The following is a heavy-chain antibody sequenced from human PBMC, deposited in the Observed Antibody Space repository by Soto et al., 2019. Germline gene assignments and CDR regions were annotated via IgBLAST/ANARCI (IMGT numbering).Heavy chain of an antibody. CDR2: IRGFSPYT. J-gene: IGHJ6*02. D-gene: IGHD2-15*01. CDR3: ARDRGYDAHDYYYNAMDV. V-gene: IGHV3-21*01. CDR1: GFTFRTYT. Sequence: EVQLVESGGGLVKPGGSLRLSCVASGFTFRTYTMHWVRQAPGKGLEWVSGIRGFSPYTFYAESVKGRFTISRDNAKNSLYLQMNSLGVEDTAVYYCARDRGYDAHDYYYNAMDVWGQGTTVTVSS.